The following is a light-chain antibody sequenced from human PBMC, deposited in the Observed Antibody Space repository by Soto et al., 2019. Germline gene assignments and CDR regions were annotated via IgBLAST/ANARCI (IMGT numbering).Light chain of an antibody. Sequence: EIVLTQSPGTLSLSPGERATLSCRASQTVNNNYLAWYQQKPGQAPRLLINGASNRATGIPDRFSGSGSGTDFTLTIRRLEPEDFAMYYCQQYGSPPHTFGQGTKLEIK. J-gene: IGKJ2*01. CDR1: QTVNNNY. V-gene: IGKV3-20*01. CDR2: GAS. CDR3: QQYGSPPHT.